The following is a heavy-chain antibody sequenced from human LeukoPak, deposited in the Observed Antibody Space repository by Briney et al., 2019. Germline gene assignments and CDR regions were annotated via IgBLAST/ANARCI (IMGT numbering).Heavy chain of an antibody. D-gene: IGHD4-23*01. CDR3: ARHYGGNSASGY. CDR2: INPNSGGT. CDR1: GYTFTGYY. V-gene: IGHV1-2*02. Sequence: ASVKVSCKASGYTFTGYYMHWVRQAPGQGLEWMGWINPNSGGTNYAQKFQGRVTMTRDTSISTAYMELSRLRSDDTAVYYCARHYGGNSASGYWGQGTLVTVSS. J-gene: IGHJ4*02.